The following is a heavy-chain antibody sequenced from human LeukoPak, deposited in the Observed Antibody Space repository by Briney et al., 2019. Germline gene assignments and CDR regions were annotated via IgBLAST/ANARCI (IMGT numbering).Heavy chain of an antibody. Sequence: KPSETLCLSCTVSGASISLYYWSWIRQPAGKGLEWIARMSSSRSTNYNPSLKSRVTMSVATSKKQSSLDLSSVTAADTAVYYCARDSRTERPWYFDLWGRGNLVTVSS. CDR3: ARDSRTERPWYFDL. CDR2: MSSSRST. D-gene: IGHD3/OR15-3a*01. V-gene: IGHV4-4*07. CDR1: GASISLYY. J-gene: IGHJ2*01.